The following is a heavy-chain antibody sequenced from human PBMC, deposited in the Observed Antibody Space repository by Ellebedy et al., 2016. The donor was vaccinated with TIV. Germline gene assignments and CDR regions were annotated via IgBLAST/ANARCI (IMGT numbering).Heavy chain of an antibody. V-gene: IGHV1-8*01. D-gene: IGHD5-18*01. Sequence: ASVKVSCKASGYTFTSYDINWVRQATGQGLEWMGWMNPNSGNTGYAQKFQGRVTITADESTSTAYMELSSLRSEDTAVYYCARTQGDTTMGYYFDYWGQGTLVTVSS. J-gene: IGHJ4*02. CDR1: GYTFTSYD. CDR3: ARTQGDTTMGYYFDY. CDR2: MNPNSGNT.